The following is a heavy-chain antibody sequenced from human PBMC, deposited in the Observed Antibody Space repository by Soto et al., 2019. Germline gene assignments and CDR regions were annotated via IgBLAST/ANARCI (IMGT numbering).Heavy chain of an antibody. Sequence: EVQLVESGGGLVKPGGSLRLSCTAYGFTFSNVGMHWVRQAAGKGLEWVGGIKSKTDGGTTDYAAPVKGRFTISRDDSKNTLYLQMHSLKTEDTAVYYCVTVAYYERSGGQGTVVTVSS. CDR1: GFTFSNVG. CDR2: IKSKTDGGTT. J-gene: IGHJ4*02. CDR3: VTVAYYERS. V-gene: IGHV3-15*07. D-gene: IGHD3-3*01.